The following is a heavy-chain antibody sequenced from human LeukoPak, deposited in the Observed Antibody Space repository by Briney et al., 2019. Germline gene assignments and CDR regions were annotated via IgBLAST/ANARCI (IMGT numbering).Heavy chain of an antibody. Sequence: GGTLRLSCAASGFTFSSYGMSWVRQAPGKGLEWVSAISGSGGSTYYADSVKGRFTISRDNSKNTLHLQMNSLRAEDTAVYYCAKTLTDYDILTGYYPYFDYWGQGTLVTVSS. CDR2: ISGSGGST. V-gene: IGHV3-23*01. CDR3: AKTLTDYDILTGYYPYFDY. D-gene: IGHD3-9*01. J-gene: IGHJ4*02. CDR1: GFTFSSYG.